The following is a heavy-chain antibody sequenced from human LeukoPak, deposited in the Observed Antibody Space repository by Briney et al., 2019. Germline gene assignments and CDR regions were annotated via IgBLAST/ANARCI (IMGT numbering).Heavy chain of an antibody. Sequence: GGSLRLSCAASGFTFDDYAMHWVRQAPGKGLEWVSGISWNSGSIGYADSVKGRFTISRDNAKNSLFLQMNSLRAEDTAVYYCARVEGSSGWYGAFDIWGQGTMVTVS. J-gene: IGHJ3*02. D-gene: IGHD6-19*01. CDR2: ISWNSGSI. CDR1: GFTFDDYA. CDR3: ARVEGSSGWYGAFDI. V-gene: IGHV3-9*01.